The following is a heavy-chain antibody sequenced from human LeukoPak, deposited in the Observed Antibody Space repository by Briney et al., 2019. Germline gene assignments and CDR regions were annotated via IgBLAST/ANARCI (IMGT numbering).Heavy chain of an antibody. CDR1: GFTVSSNY. Sequence: GGSLRLSCAASGFTVSSNYMSWVRQAPGKGLEWVSVIYSGGSTYYADSVKGRFTTSRDNSKNTLYLQMNSLRAEDTAVYYCARVSPSDAFDIWGQGTMVTVSS. J-gene: IGHJ3*02. V-gene: IGHV3-66*02. CDR3: ARVSPSDAFDI. CDR2: IYSGGST.